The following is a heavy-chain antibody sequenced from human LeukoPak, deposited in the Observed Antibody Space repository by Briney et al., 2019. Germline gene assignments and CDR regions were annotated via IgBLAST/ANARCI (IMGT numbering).Heavy chain of an antibody. V-gene: IGHV1-18*04. Sequence: ASVKVSCKASGYTFTIYGISWVRQAPGQGLEWMGWISAYNGNTNYAQKLQGRVTMTTDTSTSTAYMELRSLRSDDTAVYYCARGRTGVDTAMADAFDYWGQGTLVTVSS. CDR1: GYTFTIYG. J-gene: IGHJ4*02. D-gene: IGHD5-18*01. CDR3: ARGRTGVDTAMADAFDY. CDR2: ISAYNGNT.